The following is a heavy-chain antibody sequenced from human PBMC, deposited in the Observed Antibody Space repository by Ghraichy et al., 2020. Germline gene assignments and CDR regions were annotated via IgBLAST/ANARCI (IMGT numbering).Heavy chain of an antibody. CDR1: GFTFSNAW. CDR2: IKGKTDGGTT. J-gene: IGHJ4*02. Sequence: GGSLRLSCAASGFTFSNAWMSWVRQAPGKGLEWVGRIKGKTDGGTTDYAAPVKGRFTISRDDSKNTLYLQMNSLKTEDTAVYYCTTPGGMVIRVYWGQGTLVTVSS. CDR3: TTPGGMVIRVY. V-gene: IGHV3-15*01. D-gene: IGHD3-22*01.